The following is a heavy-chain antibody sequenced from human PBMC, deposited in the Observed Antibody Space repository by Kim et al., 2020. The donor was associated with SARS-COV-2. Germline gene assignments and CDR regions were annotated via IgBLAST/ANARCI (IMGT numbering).Heavy chain of an antibody. Sequence: SETLSLTCTVSGGSISSYYWSWIRQPPGKGLEWIGYIYYSGSTNYNPSLKSRVTISVDTSKNQFSLKLSSVTAADTAVYYCARGRYFDWLYRTYYYYGMDVWGQGTTVTVSS. CDR2: IYYSGST. CDR3: ARGRYFDWLYRTYYYYGMDV. J-gene: IGHJ6*02. V-gene: IGHV4-59*01. CDR1: GGSISSYY. D-gene: IGHD3-9*01.